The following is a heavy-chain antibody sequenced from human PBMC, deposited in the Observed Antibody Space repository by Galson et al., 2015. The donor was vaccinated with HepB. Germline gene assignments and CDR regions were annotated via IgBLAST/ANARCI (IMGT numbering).Heavy chain of an antibody. D-gene: IGHD2-8*01. CDR2: ISGSGGST. J-gene: IGHJ4*02. V-gene: IGHV3-23*01. Sequence: SLRLSCAASGFTFSSYAMSWVRQATGKGLEWVSAISGSGGSTYYADSVKGRFTISRDNSKNTLYLQMNSLRAEDTAVYYCASQAAEYCTNGVCYLVGDFPPRRDWENFDYWGQGTLVTVSS. CDR1: GFTFSSYA. CDR3: ASQAAEYCTNGVCYLVGDFPPRRDWENFDY.